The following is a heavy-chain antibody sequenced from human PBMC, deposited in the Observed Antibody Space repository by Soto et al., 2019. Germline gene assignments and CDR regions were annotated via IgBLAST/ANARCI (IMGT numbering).Heavy chain of an antibody. Sequence: PGGSLRLSCASSGFTFIDYYMNWIRQAPGKGLEWISYISGGGGSTIYYTDSVKGRFTISRDNAKKSVYLQMNSLRAEDTAVYYCARARGYYDSSGYDIWGRGTTVTVSS. CDR1: GFTFIDYY. D-gene: IGHD3-22*01. V-gene: IGHV3-11*01. CDR3: ARARGYYDSSGYDI. CDR2: ISGGGGSTI. J-gene: IGHJ6*02.